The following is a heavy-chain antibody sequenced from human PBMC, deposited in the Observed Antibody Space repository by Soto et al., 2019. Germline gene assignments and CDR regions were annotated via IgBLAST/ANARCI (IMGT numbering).Heavy chain of an antibody. CDR1: GYTFTSYG. Sequence: QVQLVQSGAEVKKPGASVKVSCKASGYTFTSYGISWVRQAPGQGLEWMGWISAYNGNTNYAQKLQGRVTMTTDTSTSTAYMELRSLRSDDTAVYYCARGPSMGKQQLSWLYSYCGMDVWGEGTTVTVSS. D-gene: IGHD6-13*01. J-gene: IGHJ6*04. CDR2: ISAYNGNT. V-gene: IGHV1-18*01. CDR3: ARGPSMGKQQLSWLYSYCGMDV.